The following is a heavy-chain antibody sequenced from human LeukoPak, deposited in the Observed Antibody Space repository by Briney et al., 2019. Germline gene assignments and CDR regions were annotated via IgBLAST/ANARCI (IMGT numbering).Heavy chain of an antibody. D-gene: IGHD2-2*02. J-gene: IGHJ3*02. CDR2: IYYSGST. V-gene: IGHV4-59*01. CDR3: ASGVRVKTWDIVVVPAAIRGDAFDI. CDR1: GGSISSYY. Sequence: SETLSLTCTVSGGSISSYYWSWIRQPPGKGLEWIWYIYYSGSTNYNPSLKTRVTISVDTSKTHFSLKLSSVTAADTAVYYCASGVRVKTWDIVVVPAAIRGDAFDIWGQATMVTVSS.